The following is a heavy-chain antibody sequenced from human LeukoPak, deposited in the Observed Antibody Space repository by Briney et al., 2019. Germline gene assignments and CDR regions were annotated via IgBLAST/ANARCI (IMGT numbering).Heavy chain of an antibody. CDR3: AKASSNYFYYFEY. Sequence: GGSLRLSCAASGFTVSSNYMNWVRQAPGRGLEWVSVLYSGGTTYYVDSVKGRFTLSRDNSKNTLYLQTNTLRDEDTAVYYCAKASSNYFYYFEYWGQGTLVTVSS. D-gene: IGHD2/OR15-2a*01. CDR2: LYSGGTT. V-gene: IGHV3-66*02. CDR1: GFTVSSNY. J-gene: IGHJ4*02.